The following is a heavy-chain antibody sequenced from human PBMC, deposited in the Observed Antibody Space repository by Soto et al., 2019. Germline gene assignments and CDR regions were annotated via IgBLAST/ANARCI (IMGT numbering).Heavy chain of an antibody. D-gene: IGHD4-17*01. CDR3: ARDQPYGDYRGLDY. V-gene: IGHV3-13*01. CDR2: IGTAGDT. J-gene: IGHJ4*02. CDR1: GFTFSSYD. Sequence: SGGSLRLSCAASGFTFSSYDMHWVRQATGKGLEWVSAIGTAGDTYYPGSVKGRFTISRENAKNSLYLQMNSLRAEDTAVYYCARDQPYGDYRGLDYWGQGTLVTVSS.